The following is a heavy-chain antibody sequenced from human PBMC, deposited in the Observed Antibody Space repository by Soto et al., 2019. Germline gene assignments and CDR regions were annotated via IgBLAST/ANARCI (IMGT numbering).Heavy chain of an antibody. CDR2: IKADGNEK. J-gene: IGHJ1*01. D-gene: IGHD2-8*02. Sequence: EVQLVESGGGLVQPGGSLRLSCVASGFTFDIYSMSWVRQAPGKGPEWVASIKADGNEKFYMQSVRGRFTISRDNAKNSLSLQMDNLRAEDSAVYYCARHDWWHFDWGQGTLVTVSS. CDR3: ARHDWWHFD. CDR1: GFTFDIYS. V-gene: IGHV3-7*04.